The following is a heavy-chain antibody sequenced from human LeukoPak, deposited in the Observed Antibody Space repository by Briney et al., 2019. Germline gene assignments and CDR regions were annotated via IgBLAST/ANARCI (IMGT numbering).Heavy chain of an antibody. CDR3: AREHYDFWSGFYYYYYGMDV. J-gene: IGHJ6*02. CDR1: GLTFSSYW. CDR2: INSDGSST. Sequence: GGSLRLSCAASGLTFSSYWMHWVRHAPGKGLVWVSRINSDGSSTSYADSVKGRFTISRDNAKNTLYLQMNSLRAEDTAVYYCAREHYDFWSGFYYYYYGMDVWGQGTTVTVSS. D-gene: IGHD3-3*01. V-gene: IGHV3-74*01.